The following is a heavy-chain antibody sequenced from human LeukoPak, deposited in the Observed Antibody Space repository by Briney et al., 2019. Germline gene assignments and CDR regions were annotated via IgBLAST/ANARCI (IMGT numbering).Heavy chain of an antibody. Sequence: PGGSLRLSCAASGFTFSSYGMHWVRQAPGKGLEWVAFIRYDGSNKYYADSVKGRFTISRDNAKNSLYLQMNSLRAEDTAVYYCARARYSGSYLDYWGQGTLVTVSS. CDR2: IRYDGSNK. V-gene: IGHV3-30*02. CDR3: ARARYSGSYLDY. CDR1: GFTFSSYG. J-gene: IGHJ4*02. D-gene: IGHD1-26*01.